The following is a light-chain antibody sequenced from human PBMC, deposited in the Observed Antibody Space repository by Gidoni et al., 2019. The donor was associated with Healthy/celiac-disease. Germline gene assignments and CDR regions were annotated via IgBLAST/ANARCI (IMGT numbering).Light chain of an antibody. CDR2: DVS. V-gene: IGLV2-14*01. CDR1: SSDVGGYNY. J-gene: IGLJ2*01. Sequence: QSALTHPASVSGSPGQSITISCPGTSSDVGGYNYVSWYQQHPGKATKIMIYDVSSRPSGVSNRFSGSKSGNTASLTISGLQAEDEADYYCSSYTSSSTVVFGGGTKLTVL. CDR3: SSYTSSSTVV.